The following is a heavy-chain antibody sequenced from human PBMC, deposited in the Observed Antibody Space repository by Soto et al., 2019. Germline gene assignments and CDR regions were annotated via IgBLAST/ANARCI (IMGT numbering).Heavy chain of an antibody. Sequence: SETLSLTCAVSGYSISSGYYWGWIRQPPGKGLEWIANIYHDGNTYYNPSLKSRVSISLDTSKNQFSLKLTSVTAADTAMYYCARDPAMDGVDYWGQGILVTVS. CDR2: IYHDGNT. CDR3: ARDPAMDGVDY. J-gene: IGHJ4*02. D-gene: IGHD2-8*01. V-gene: IGHV4-38-2*02. CDR1: GYSISSGYY.